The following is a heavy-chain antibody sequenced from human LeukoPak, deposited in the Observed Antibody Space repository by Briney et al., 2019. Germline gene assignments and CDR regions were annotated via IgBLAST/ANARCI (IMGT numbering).Heavy chain of an antibody. CDR1: GFTFSTYS. CDR3: ARGHSSSWMSEIDY. CDR2: ITRSSYI. D-gene: IGHD6-13*01. Sequence: GGSLRLSCAASGFTFSTYSMNWVRQAPGKGLEWLSSITRSSYIYYADSVKGRFTISRDNAKNSLYLQMNSLRAEDTAVYYCARGHSSSWMSEIDYWGQGTLVTVSS. V-gene: IGHV3-21*01. J-gene: IGHJ4*02.